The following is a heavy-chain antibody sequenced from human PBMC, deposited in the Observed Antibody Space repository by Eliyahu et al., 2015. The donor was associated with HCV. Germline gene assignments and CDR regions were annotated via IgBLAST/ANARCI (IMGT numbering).Heavy chain of an antibody. CDR3: ARGGPRGGLSLTFRYFDY. CDR2: IRTTGSNK. V-gene: IGHV3-48*03. Sequence: EVQLVQSGGGLAQPGGSLRLSCAASGFTFXRYEMNWVRQAPGKGLEWISYIRTTGSNKDYADSVKGRFTISRDNAKNSLFLEMNSLRAEDTAVYYCARGGPRGGLSLTFRYFDYWGQGSLVSVSS. J-gene: IGHJ4*02. D-gene: IGHD3-16*02. CDR1: GFTFXRYE.